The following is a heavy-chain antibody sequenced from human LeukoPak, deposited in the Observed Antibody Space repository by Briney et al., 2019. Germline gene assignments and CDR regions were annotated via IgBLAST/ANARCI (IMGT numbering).Heavy chain of an antibody. CDR3: ARERTGFYAEY. CDR2: INSDGSST. V-gene: IGHV3-74*01. CDR1: GFTFSSYW. J-gene: IGHJ4*02. Sequence: PGGSLRLSCAASGFTFSSYWMHWVRQAPGKGLVWVSRINSDGSSTSYADSVKGRFTISRDNAKNTLYLQMNSLRPEDTAVYYCARERTGFYAEYWGQGTLVTVSS. D-gene: IGHD3/OR15-3a*01.